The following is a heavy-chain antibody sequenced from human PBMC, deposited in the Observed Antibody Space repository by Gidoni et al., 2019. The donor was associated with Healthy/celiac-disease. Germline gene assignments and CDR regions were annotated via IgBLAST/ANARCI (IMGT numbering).Heavy chain of an antibody. Sequence: QLQLQESGPGLVKPSETLSLTCTVSGGSISSSSYYWGWIRQPPGKGLEWIGSIYYSGSTYYNPSLKSRVIISVDTSKNQFSLKLSSVTAADTAVYYCARLPLGGNIDYWGQGTLVTVSS. CDR2: IYYSGST. CDR1: GGSISSSSYY. D-gene: IGHD2-15*01. J-gene: IGHJ4*02. V-gene: IGHV4-39*01. CDR3: ARLPLGGNIDY.